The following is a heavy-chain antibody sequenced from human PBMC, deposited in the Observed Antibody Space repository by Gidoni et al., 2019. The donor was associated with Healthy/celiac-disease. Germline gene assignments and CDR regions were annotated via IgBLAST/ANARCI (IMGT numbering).Heavy chain of an antibody. CDR2: MYYSGST. CDR1: VGSISSSSYY. V-gene: IGHV4-39*01. D-gene: IGHD3-10*01. Sequence: QLLLQESGPGLVKPSETLSLTCTVSVGSISSSSYYWGWIRQPPGKGLEWIGSMYYSGSTYYNPSLKSRVTISVDTSKNQFSLKVSSVTAADTAVYYCARLVRGVTSPYIDYWGQGTLVTVSS. CDR3: ARLVRGVTSPYIDY. J-gene: IGHJ4*02.